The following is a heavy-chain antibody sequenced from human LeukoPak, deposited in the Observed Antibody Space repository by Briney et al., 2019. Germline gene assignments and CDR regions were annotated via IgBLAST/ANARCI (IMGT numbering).Heavy chain of an antibody. CDR3: ARPKSEGGLGSFHY. CDR1: GYSFTSYW. J-gene: IGHJ4*02. Sequence: GESLKISCKGSGYSFTSYWIGWVRHVPGKGLEWMGVIYPGDSETRYSPSFQGQVTISADKSLSTAYLQWSSLKASDTAMYYCARPKSEGGLGSFHYWGQGTLVTVSS. D-gene: IGHD7-27*01. V-gene: IGHV5-51*01. CDR2: IYPGDSET.